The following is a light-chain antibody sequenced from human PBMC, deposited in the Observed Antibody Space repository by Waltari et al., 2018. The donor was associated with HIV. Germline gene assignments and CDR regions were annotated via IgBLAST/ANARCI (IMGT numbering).Light chain of an antibody. CDR3: QKFNSAPLT. J-gene: IGKJ4*01. CDR2: AAS. V-gene: IGKV1-27*01. CDR1: QAISNQ. Sequence: DIQMTQSPSSLSAFVGDRVTITCRASQAISNQLAWYQHKVGKVPKLLIYAASTLQSGVPSRFNGSGSGTDFTLTITNLQPEDIATYYCQKFNSAPLTFGGGTKVEIK.